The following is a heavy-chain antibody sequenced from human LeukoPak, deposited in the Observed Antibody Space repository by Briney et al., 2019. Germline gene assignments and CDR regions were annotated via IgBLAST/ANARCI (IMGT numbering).Heavy chain of an antibody. D-gene: IGHD6-6*01. J-gene: IGHJ4*02. CDR1: GFTLTHAW. V-gene: IGHV3-7*01. CDR2: IKQDGSEK. CDR3: AKGTRSSHFDY. Sequence: PGGSLRLSCAASGFTLTHAWMSWVRQAPGKGLEWVANIKQDGSEKYYVDSVKGRFTISRDNSKNTLYLQMNSLRAEDTAVYYCAKGTRSSHFDYWGQGTLVTVSS.